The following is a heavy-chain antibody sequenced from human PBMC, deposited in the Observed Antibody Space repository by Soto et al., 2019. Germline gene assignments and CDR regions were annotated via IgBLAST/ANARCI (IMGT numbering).Heavy chain of an antibody. J-gene: IGHJ5*02. CDR2: SHYSGSA. CDR1: GGSTSSSSYH. Sequence: SETLSLTCTVSGGSTSSSSYHWGWIRQPPGKGLEWIGNSHYSGSAYYNPSLKSRVTISVDTSKNQVSLKLSSVTAADTAVYYCVRTANWLDPWGQGTLVTVSS. CDR3: VRTANWLDP. V-gene: IGHV4-39*01.